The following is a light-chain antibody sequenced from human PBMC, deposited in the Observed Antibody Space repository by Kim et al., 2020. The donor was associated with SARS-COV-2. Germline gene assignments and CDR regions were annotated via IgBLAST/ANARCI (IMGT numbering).Light chain of an antibody. CDR1: QNINRY. CDR3: QQTYGTPPT. J-gene: IGKJ2*01. V-gene: IGKV1-39*01. Sequence: SASVGDRVTHTGRASQNINRYLNWYQQKPGEGPKLLLSAASTLQTGVPSRFSGSGSGTAFTLTMNSLQPDDFATYYCQQTYGTPPTFGQGTKLEIK. CDR2: AAS.